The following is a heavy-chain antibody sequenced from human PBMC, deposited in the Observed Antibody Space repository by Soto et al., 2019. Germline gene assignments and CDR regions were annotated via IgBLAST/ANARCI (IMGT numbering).Heavy chain of an antibody. D-gene: IGHD3-10*01. CDR2: IYSGGST. Sequence: EVQLVESGGGLVQPGGSLRLSCAASGFTVSSNYMSWVRQAPGKGLEWVSVIYSGGSTYYADSAKGRFTISRHNSKNTLYLQMNSLRAEDTAVYYGASLIAAPSGELDYWGQGTLVTVSS. J-gene: IGHJ4*02. V-gene: IGHV3-53*04. CDR3: ASLIAAPSGELDY. CDR1: GFTVSSNY.